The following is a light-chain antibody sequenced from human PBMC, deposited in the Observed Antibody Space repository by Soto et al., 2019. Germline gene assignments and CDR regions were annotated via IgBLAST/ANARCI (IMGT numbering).Light chain of an antibody. V-gene: IGKV1-9*01. Sequence: DIQLTQSPSFLSASVGDRVTITCRASQGSRSYLAWYQQKPGKAPKLLIYAASTLQSGVPSRFSGSGYGTEFTLTISSLQPEDFAAYYCQQLTSYPWTFGQGTKVEIK. CDR3: QQLTSYPWT. CDR2: AAS. CDR1: QGSRSY. J-gene: IGKJ1*01.